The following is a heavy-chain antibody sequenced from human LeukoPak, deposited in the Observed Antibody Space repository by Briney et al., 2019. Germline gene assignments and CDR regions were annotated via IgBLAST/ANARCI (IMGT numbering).Heavy chain of an antibody. D-gene: IGHD3-3*01. J-gene: IGHJ5*02. Sequence: PGRSLRLSCAASGFTFSSYGMHWVRQAPGKGLEWVAVISYDGSNKYYADSVKGRFTISRDNSKNTLYLQMNSLRAEDTAVYYCAEGLSDYDFWSGQGNNWFDPWGQGTLVTVSS. CDR3: AEGLSDYDFWSGQGNNWFDP. CDR2: ISYDGSNK. V-gene: IGHV3-30*18. CDR1: GFTFSSYG.